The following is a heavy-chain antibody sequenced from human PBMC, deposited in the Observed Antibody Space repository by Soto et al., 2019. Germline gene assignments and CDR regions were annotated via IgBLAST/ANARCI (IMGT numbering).Heavy chain of an antibody. J-gene: IGHJ4*02. Sequence: SETLSLTCTVSGGSVSSGSYYWSWIRQPPGKGLEWIGYIYYSGSTNYNPSLKSRVTISVDTSKNQFSLKLSSVTAADTAVYYCARVRDYYDSSGPFDYWGQGTLVTVSS. CDR1: GGSVSSGSYY. CDR2: IYYSGST. CDR3: ARVRDYYDSSGPFDY. D-gene: IGHD3-22*01. V-gene: IGHV4-61*01.